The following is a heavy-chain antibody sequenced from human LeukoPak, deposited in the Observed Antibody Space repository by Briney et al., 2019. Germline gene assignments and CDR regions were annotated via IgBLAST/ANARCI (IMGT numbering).Heavy chain of an antibody. CDR2: ISYDGSNK. Sequence: QPGGSLRLSCAASGFTFSSYAMHWVRQAPGKGLEWVAVISYDGSNKYYADSVKGRFTISRDNSKNTLYLQMNSLRAEDTAVYYCARDLKSFRRHPAADDAFDIWGQGTMVTVSS. V-gene: IGHV3-30*14. CDR3: ARDLKSFRRHPAADDAFDI. D-gene: IGHD6-13*01. J-gene: IGHJ3*02. CDR1: GFTFSSYA.